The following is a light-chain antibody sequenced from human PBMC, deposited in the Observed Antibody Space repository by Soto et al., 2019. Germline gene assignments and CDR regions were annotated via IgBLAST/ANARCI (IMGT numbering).Light chain of an antibody. Sequence: DIQMTHSPATLSASVGYRVTITCRASQSISSWVAWYQQKPGKGPKLLIYKASTLKSGVPSRFSGSGSGTEFTLTISSLQPDDFATYYCQHYNSYSEAFGQGTKVDIK. CDR1: QSISSW. J-gene: IGKJ1*01. CDR2: KAS. V-gene: IGKV1-5*03. CDR3: QHYNSYSEA.